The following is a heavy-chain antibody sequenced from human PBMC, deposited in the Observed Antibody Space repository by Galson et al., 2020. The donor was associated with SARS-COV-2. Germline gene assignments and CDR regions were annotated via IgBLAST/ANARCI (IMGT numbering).Heavy chain of an antibody. CDR3: ARVIEATGRNYFDY. CDR2: IYSGGNT. J-gene: IGHJ4*02. V-gene: IGHV3-23*03. CDR1: GFTFSSYA. Sequence: LSLTCEVSGFTFSSYAMSWVRQSPGEGLEWVSLIYSGGNTYYPDSVKGRFTISRDNSKNTLYLQLKSLTTEDTAVYYCARVIEATGRNYFDYWGRGTLVTVSS.